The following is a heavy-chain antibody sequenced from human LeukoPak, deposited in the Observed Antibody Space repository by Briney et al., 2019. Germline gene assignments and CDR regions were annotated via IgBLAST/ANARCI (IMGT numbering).Heavy chain of an antibody. CDR1: GFTFSSYG. D-gene: IGHD3-10*01. V-gene: IGHV3-30*18. CDR3: AKDRGYYAPFDY. J-gene: IGHJ4*02. Sequence: GGSLRLSCAASGFTFSSYGMHWVRQAPGKGLEWVAVISYDGSNKYYADSVKGRFTISRDNSKNTLYLQMNSLRAEDTAVYYCAKDRGYYAPFDYWGQGTLVTASS. CDR2: ISYDGSNK.